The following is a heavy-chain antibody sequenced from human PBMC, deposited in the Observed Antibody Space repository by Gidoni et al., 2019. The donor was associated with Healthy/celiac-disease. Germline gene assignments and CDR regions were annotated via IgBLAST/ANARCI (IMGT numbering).Heavy chain of an antibody. J-gene: IGHJ6*02. CDR2: IKSKTDGGTT. CDR1: GFNFSNAW. Sequence: EVQLVESGGGLVKPGGSLRLSCAASGFNFSNAWMNWVRQAPGKGLEWVGRIKSKTDGGTTDYAAPVKGRFTISRDDSKNTLYLQMNSLKTEDTAVYYCTTGQISDTDQVYYYYYGMDVWGQGTTVTVSS. CDR3: TTGQISDTDQVYYYYYGMDV. D-gene: IGHD5-18*01. V-gene: IGHV3-15*07.